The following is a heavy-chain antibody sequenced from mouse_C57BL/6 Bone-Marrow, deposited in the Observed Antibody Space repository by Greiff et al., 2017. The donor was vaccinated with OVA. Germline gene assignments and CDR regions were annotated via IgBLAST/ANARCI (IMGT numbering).Heavy chain of an antibody. Sequence: DVKLQESGGGLVQPKGSLKLSCAASGFSFNTYAMNWVRQAPGKGLEWVARIRSKSNNYATYYADSVKDRFTISRDDSESMLYLQMNNLKTEDTAMYYCVRQPLPWYFDVWGTGTTVTVSS. V-gene: IGHV10-1*01. CDR3: VRQPLPWYFDV. J-gene: IGHJ1*03. CDR2: IRSKSNNYAT. CDR1: GFSFNTYA.